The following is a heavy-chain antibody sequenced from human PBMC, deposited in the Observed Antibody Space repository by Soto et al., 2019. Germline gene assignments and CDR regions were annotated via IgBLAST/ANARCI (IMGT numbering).Heavy chain of an antibody. V-gene: IGHV4-4*08. CDR2: LYNTGST. CDR3: ARVEGDGYLGAFKI. Sequence: SETLSLTCTVSGASISRYYWSWIRQSPGKGLEWIGYLYNTGSTIYNPSLKSRVTISVDTSKNQFSLKLSSVTAADTAVYYCARVEGDGYLGAFKIWGQGTMVSVSS. CDR1: GASISRYY. J-gene: IGHJ3*01. D-gene: IGHD5-18*01.